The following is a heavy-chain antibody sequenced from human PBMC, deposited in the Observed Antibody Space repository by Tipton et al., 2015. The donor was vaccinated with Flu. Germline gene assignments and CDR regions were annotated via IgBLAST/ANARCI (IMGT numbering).Heavy chain of an antibody. CDR2: IYHSGST. Sequence: TLSLTCTVSGYSISSAYYWGWIRQPPGKGLEWIGSIYHSGSTYYNPSLKSRVTTSVDTSKNQFSLKLSSVTAADTAVYYCARHDILTGITHWGQGTLVTVSS. V-gene: IGHV4-38-2*02. CDR3: ARHDILTGITH. D-gene: IGHD3-9*01. CDR1: GYSISSAYY. J-gene: IGHJ4*02.